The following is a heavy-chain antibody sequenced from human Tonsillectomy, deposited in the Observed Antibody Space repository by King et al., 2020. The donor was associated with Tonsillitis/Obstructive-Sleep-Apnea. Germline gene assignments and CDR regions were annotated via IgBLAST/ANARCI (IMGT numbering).Heavy chain of an antibody. CDR2: ISSSSSYI. Sequence: VQLVESGGGLVKPGGSLRLSCAASGFTFSSYSMNWVRQAPGKGLEWVSSISSSSSYIYYAGSVKGRFTISRDNAKNSLYLQMNSLRAEDTAVYYCARESSEAFDFWGQGTMVTVSS. V-gene: IGHV3-21*01. D-gene: IGHD3-10*01. J-gene: IGHJ3*01. CDR1: GFTFSSYS. CDR3: ARESSEAFDF.